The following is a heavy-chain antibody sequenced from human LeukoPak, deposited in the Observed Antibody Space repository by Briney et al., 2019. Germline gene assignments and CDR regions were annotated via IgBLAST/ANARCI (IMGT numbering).Heavy chain of an antibody. CDR3: EGTYYYDSSDDY. D-gene: IGHD3-22*01. CDR1: GFTFKSYV. Sequence: GGSLRLSFSASGFTFKSYVMSWVRPAPGKGLEWVLAISGSGTSTYYADSVKGRFTISRDNSKNTLYLQMNSLRAEDTAVYYCEGTYYYDSSDDYWGQGTLVTVSS. J-gene: IGHJ4*02. CDR2: ISGSGTST. V-gene: IGHV3-23*01.